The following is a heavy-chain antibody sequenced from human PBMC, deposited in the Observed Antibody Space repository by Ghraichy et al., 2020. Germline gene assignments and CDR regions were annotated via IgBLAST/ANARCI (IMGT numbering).Heavy chain of an antibody. CDR1: GFTFSSYS. D-gene: IGHD2-21*02. Sequence: GESLNISCAASGFTFSSYSMNWVRQAPGKGLEWVSSISSSSSYIYYADSVRGRFTISRDNARNSLYLQMNSLRAEDTAVYYCARGAYCGGDCYEYYFDYWGQGTLVTVSS. CDR3: ARGAYCGGDCYEYYFDY. CDR2: ISSSSSYI. V-gene: IGHV3-21*01. J-gene: IGHJ4*02.